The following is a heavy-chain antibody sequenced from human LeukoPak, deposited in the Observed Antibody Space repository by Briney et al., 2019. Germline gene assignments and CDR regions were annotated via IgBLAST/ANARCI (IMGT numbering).Heavy chain of an antibody. CDR2: ISGSGGST. Sequence: PGGSLNLFCAASGFTLSNYVVNWVRQAPVKGLEWVSAISGSGGSTKYADSVKGRFTISGDNAKNTLYLQMNSLRAEDTAVYYCAKSQSGWYSFDYWGQGTLVTVSS. V-gene: IGHV3-23*01. CDR1: GFTLSNYV. J-gene: IGHJ4*02. D-gene: IGHD6-19*01. CDR3: AKSQSGWYSFDY.